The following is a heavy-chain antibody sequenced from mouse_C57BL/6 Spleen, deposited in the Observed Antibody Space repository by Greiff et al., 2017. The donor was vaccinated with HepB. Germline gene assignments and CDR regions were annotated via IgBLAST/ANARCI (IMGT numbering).Heavy chain of an antibody. CDR3: ASLTTVVATPYDY. V-gene: IGHV14-3*01. CDR1: GFNIKNTY. J-gene: IGHJ4*01. Sequence: VQLKQSVAELVRPGASVKLSCTASGFNIKNTYMHWVKQRPEQGLEWIGRIDPANGNTKYAPKFQGKATLTAETSSNTAYLQLSSLTSEDTAIYYCASLTTVVATPYDYWGQGTSVTVSS. CDR2: IDPANGNT. D-gene: IGHD1-1*01.